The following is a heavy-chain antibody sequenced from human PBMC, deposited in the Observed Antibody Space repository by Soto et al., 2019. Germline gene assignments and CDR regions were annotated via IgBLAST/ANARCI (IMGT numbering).Heavy chain of an antibody. J-gene: IGHJ5*02. V-gene: IGHV1-3*04. Sequence: ASVKVSCKASGYTFITYVIHWVRQAPGQRLQWMGWINTVNGNTKYSQNFQGRVTFSKDPSANTASTELSSLRSEDTAVYYCARDKDRSGWYNWFDPWGQGTLVTVSS. CDR2: INTVNGNT. CDR3: ARDKDRSGWYNWFDP. D-gene: IGHD6-19*01. CDR1: GYTFITYV.